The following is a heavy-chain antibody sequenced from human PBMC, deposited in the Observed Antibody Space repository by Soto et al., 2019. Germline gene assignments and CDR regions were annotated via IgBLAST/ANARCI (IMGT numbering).Heavy chain of an antibody. D-gene: IGHD1-26*01. V-gene: IGHV1-18*01. CDR1: GYTFTSYG. CDR2: ISAYNGNT. CDR3: ARLEYVGATTSVDY. J-gene: IGHJ4*02. Sequence: ASVKVSCKASGYTFTSYGISWVRQATGQGLEWMGWISAYNGNTNYAQKLQGRVTMTTDTSTSTAYMELRSLRSDDTAVYYCARLEYVGATTSVDYWGQGTLVTVSS.